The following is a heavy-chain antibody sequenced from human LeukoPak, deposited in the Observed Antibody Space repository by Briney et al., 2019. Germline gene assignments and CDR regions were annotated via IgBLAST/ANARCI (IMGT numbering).Heavy chain of an antibody. CDR1: GFTFSSYA. J-gene: IGHJ4*02. CDR3: AGDGFAYGEGRLDY. D-gene: IGHD4-17*01. V-gene: IGHV3-30-3*01. CDR2: ISYDGSNK. Sequence: GGSLRLSCAASGFTFSSYAMHGVRQAPGKGLEWVAVISYDGSNKYYADSVKGRLTISRDNSKNTLYLQMNSLRAEDTAVYYCAGDGFAYGEGRLDYWGQGTLVTVSS.